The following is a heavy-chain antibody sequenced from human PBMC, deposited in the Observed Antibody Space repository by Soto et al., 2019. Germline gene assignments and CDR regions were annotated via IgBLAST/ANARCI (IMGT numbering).Heavy chain of an antibody. CDR3: ARASGYCSSTSCYVGSPYYYYYMDV. D-gene: IGHD2-2*03. V-gene: IGHV1-46*03. Sequence: ASVKVSCKASGYTFTSYYMHWVRQAPGQGLEWMGIINPSGGSTSYAQKFQGRVTMTRDTSTSTVYMELSSLRSEDTAVYYCARASGYCSSTSCYVGSPYYYYYMDVWGKGTTVTVSS. J-gene: IGHJ6*03. CDR1: GYTFTSYY. CDR2: INPSGGST.